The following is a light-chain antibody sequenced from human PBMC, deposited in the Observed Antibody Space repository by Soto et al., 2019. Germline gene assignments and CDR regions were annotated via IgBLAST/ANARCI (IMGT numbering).Light chain of an antibody. Sequence: QSALTQPASVSGSPGQSITISCTGTSSDVGAYNYVSWYQQQSGKAPKLIIHEVSNRPSGVSNRFSGSKSGNTASLTISGLQAEDEADYYCCSFTSSNTHVFGTGTKVTVL. V-gene: IGLV2-14*01. J-gene: IGLJ1*01. CDR2: EVS. CDR1: SSDVGAYNY. CDR3: CSFTSSNTHV.